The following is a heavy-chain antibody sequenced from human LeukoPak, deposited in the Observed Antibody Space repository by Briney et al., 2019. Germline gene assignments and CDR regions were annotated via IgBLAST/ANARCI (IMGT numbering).Heavy chain of an antibody. CDR2: IYYSGST. D-gene: IGHD3-22*01. Sequence: PSESLSLTCTVSGGSISSGGYYWTWIRQHPGKGLEWIGYIYYSGSTYYNPSLKSRVTISEDTSKNQFSLKLRSVTAADTAVYYCARDHYYDSSGHRWFDPWGQGTLVTVSS. CDR1: GGSISSGGYY. CDR3: ARDHYYDSSGHRWFDP. J-gene: IGHJ5*02. V-gene: IGHV4-31*03.